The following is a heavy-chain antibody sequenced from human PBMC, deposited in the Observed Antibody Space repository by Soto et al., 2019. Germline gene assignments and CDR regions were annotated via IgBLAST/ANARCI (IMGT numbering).Heavy chain of an antibody. CDR1: GGSISSYY. V-gene: IGHV4-59*08. J-gene: IGHJ4*02. Sequence: QVQLQESGPGLVKPSETLSLTCTVSGGSISSYYWSWIRQPPGKGLEWIGYVYYTGSTNYNASIKSRVTLSVDTSKYQFALRLPSVAAADAAVYDCALSSNCRRFDYWGQGTLVTVSS. CDR3: ALSSNCRRFDY. D-gene: IGHD6-13*01. CDR2: VYYTGST.